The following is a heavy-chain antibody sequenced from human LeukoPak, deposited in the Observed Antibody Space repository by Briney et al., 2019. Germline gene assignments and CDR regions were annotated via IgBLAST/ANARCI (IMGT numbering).Heavy chain of an antibody. J-gene: IGHJ5*02. CDR3: ARAKMVRKTSWFDP. CDR1: GYIFTSYY. CDR2: INPNSGGT. Sequence: ASVKVSCKASGYIFTSYYMHWVRQAPGQGREWMGWINPNSGGTNYAQKFQGRVTMTRDTSISTAYMELSRLRSDDTAVYYCARAKMVRKTSWFDPWGQGPLVTASS. D-gene: IGHD3-10*01. V-gene: IGHV1-2*02.